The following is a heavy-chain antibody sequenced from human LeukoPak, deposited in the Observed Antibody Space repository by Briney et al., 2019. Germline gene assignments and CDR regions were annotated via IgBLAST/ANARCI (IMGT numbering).Heavy chain of an antibody. D-gene: IGHD4-17*01. CDR1: GFSLSNYA. CDR2: ISASGIGT. Sequence: GGSLRLSCAGSGFSLSNYAMTWVRQAPRKGLAWVSSISASGIGTYYAAFVKGGVTITRDNSKNTLFLKMNSLRAEDTAVYYCAMFTVSHDYWGQGTLVTVSS. CDR3: AMFTVSHDY. J-gene: IGHJ4*02. V-gene: IGHV3-23*01.